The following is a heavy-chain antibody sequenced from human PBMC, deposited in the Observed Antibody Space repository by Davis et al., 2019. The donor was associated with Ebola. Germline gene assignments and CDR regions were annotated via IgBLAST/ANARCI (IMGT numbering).Heavy chain of an antibody. CDR3: ARALTTVTTVHSPYYYYYGMDV. V-gene: IGHV4-59*01. D-gene: IGHD4-11*01. CDR2: IYYSGST. J-gene: IGHJ6*02. CDR1: GGSFSSYY. Sequence: SETLSLTCAVYGGSFSSYYWSWIRQPPGKGLEWIGYIYYSGSTNYNPSLKSRVTISVDTSKNQFSLKLSSVTAADTAVYYCARALTTVTTVHSPYYYYYGMDVWGQGTTVTVSS.